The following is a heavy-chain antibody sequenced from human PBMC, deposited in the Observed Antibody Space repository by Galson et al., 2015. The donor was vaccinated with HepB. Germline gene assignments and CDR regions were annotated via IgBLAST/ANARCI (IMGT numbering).Heavy chain of an antibody. Sequence: CAISGDSVSSHSAAWNWIRQSPSRGLEWPGRTYYRSKWYNDYAVSVKSRITINPDTSKNQFSLQLNSVTPEDTAVYYCARDTSEYIAAAGTGVYFDYWGQGTLVTVSS. CDR2: TYYRSKWYN. CDR3: ARDTSEYIAAAGTGVYFDY. CDR1: GDSVSSHSAA. D-gene: IGHD6-13*01. J-gene: IGHJ4*02. V-gene: IGHV6-1*01.